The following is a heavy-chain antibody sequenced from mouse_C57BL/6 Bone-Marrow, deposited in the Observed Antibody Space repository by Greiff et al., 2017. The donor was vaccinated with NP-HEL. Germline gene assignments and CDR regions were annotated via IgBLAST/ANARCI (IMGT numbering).Heavy chain of an antibody. Sequence: QVQLQQSGAELVRPGTSVKVSCKASGYAFTNYLIEWVKQRPGQGLEWIGVINPGSGGTNSNEKFKGKATLTADKSSSTTYMQLSSLTSEDSAVYFCARSGYDYDYYAMDYWGQGTSVTVSS. J-gene: IGHJ4*01. V-gene: IGHV1-54*01. CDR1: GYAFTNYL. CDR3: ARSGYDYDYYAMDY. CDR2: INPGSGGT. D-gene: IGHD2-4*01.